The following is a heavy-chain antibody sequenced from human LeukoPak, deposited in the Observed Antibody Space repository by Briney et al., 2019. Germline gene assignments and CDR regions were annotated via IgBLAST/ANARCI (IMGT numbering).Heavy chain of an antibody. CDR3: TTENYYGSGRENWFDP. J-gene: IGHJ5*02. V-gene: IGHV3-15*01. Sequence: KSGGSLRLSCAASGFTFSNAWMSWVRQAPGKGLEWVGRIKSKTDGGTTDYAAPVKGRFTISRDDSKNTLYPQMNSLKTEDTAVYYCTTENYYGSGRENWFDPWGQGTLVTVSS. CDR2: IKSKTDGGTT. CDR1: GFTFSNAW. D-gene: IGHD3-10*01.